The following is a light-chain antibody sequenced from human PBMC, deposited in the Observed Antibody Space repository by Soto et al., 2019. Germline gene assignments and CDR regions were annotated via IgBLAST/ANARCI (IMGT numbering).Light chain of an antibody. J-gene: IGKJ1*01. V-gene: IGKV1-5*01. CDR1: QNIGRW. Sequence: DIQMTQSPSSLSASVGDRVTITCRASQNIGRWLAWYQQKSGKAPKLMIYDVSTLISGVPSRFSGSGSGTEFTLTITSLQPDDFTTYYCQQYNLHSPAMFGPGTLVEIK. CDR2: DVS. CDR3: QQYNLHSPAM.